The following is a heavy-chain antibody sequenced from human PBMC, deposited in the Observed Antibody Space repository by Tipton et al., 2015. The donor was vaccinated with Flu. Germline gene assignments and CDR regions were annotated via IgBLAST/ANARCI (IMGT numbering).Heavy chain of an antibody. CDR2: IKSKTDGGTT. CDR1: GFTFGNAW. J-gene: IGHJ6*03. Sequence: SLRLSCAASGFTFGNAWMSWVRQAPGKGLEWVGRIKSKTDGGTTDYAAPVKGRFTISRDDSKNTLYLQMNSLKTEDTAVYYCTTDLGPPGQQLYYYYYYYMDVWGKGTTVTVSS. D-gene: IGHD6-13*01. CDR3: TTDLGPPGQQLYYYYYYYMDV. V-gene: IGHV3-15*01.